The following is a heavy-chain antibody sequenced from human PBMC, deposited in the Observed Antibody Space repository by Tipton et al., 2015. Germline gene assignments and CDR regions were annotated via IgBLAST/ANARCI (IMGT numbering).Heavy chain of an antibody. J-gene: IGHJ4*02. Sequence: LRLSCAVSGVSIRASLHYWAWIRQQPGKGLEWIGYIYHSGTTYYSPAFETRLTISLDTSRNLVSLDLTSVTAADSAVYYCADSADTYFGSWGQGTLVTVSS. CDR3: ADSADTYFGS. CDR1: GVSIRASLHY. V-gene: IGHV4-31*02. D-gene: IGHD6-25*01. CDR2: IYHSGTT.